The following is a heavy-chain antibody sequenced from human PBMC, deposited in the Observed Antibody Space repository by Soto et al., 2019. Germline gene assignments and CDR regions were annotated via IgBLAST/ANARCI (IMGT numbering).Heavy chain of an antibody. CDR2: ISAYNGNT. V-gene: IGHV1-18*04. J-gene: IGHJ5*02. D-gene: IGHD3-10*01. Sequence: ASVKVSCKASGGGNLRDYRTTWVRRAPGQGLEWMGWISAYNGNTNYAQKLQGRVTMTTDTSTSTAYMELRSLRSDDTAVYYCAWGVHPNSWFDPWGQGTVVTVSS. CDR3: AWGVHPNSWFDP. CDR1: GGGNLRDYR.